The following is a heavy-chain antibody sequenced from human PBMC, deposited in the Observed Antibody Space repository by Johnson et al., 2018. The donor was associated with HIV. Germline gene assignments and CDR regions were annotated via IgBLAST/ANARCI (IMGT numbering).Heavy chain of an antibody. J-gene: IGHJ3*02. CDR1: GITVSSNY. Sequence: VQLVESGGGLVQSGGSLRLSCAASGITVSSNYMSWVRRAPGKGLEWVSLIFSVGNTNYADSVQGRFTISRDNSKNTLYLQMNSLRAEDTAVYYCARTQVVYAHFDIWGQGTMVTVSS. D-gene: IGHD2-8*02. CDR2: IFSVGNT. V-gene: IGHV3-66*01. CDR3: ARTQVVYAHFDI.